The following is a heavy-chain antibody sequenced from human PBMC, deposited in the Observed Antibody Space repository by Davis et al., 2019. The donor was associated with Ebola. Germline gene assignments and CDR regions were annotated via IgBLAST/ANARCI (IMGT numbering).Heavy chain of an antibody. CDR2: ISYDGNYK. Sequence: PGGSLRLSCAASGFTFSNYGMGWVRQAPGKGLEWVAVISYDGNYKNYVDSVKGRFTISRDNSDNTLYLQMNSLRAEDTAVYYCARADGFSSSWYLFDYWGQGTLVTVSS. D-gene: IGHD6-13*01. V-gene: IGHV3-30*03. J-gene: IGHJ4*02. CDR1: GFTFSNYG. CDR3: ARADGFSSSWYLFDY.